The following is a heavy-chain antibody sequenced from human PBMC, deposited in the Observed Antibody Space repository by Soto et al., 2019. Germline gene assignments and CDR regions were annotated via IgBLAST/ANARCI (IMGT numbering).Heavy chain of an antibody. CDR3: ARVVEYSSSSGRDNWFDP. CDR2: ISAYNGNT. J-gene: IGHJ5*02. Sequence: ASVKVSCKASGYTFTSYGISWVRQAPGQGLEWMGWISAYNGNTNYAQKLQGRVTMTTDTSTSTAYMELRSLRSDDTAVYYCARVVEYSSSSGRDNWFDPWGQGTLVTVSS. CDR1: GYTFTSYG. D-gene: IGHD6-6*01. V-gene: IGHV1-18*01.